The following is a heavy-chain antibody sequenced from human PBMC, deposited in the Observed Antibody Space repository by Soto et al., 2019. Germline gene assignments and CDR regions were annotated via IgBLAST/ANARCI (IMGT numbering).Heavy chain of an antibody. D-gene: IGHD2-15*01. CDR1: GFTFSSYG. Sequence: GGSLRLSCAASGFTFSSYGMHWVRQAPGKGLEWVAVISYDGSNKYYADSVKGRFTISRGNSKNTLYLQMNSLRAEDTAVYYCAKDPPYCSGGSCYPTGWGQGTLVTVSS. CDR3: AKDPPYCSGGSCYPTG. V-gene: IGHV3-30*18. CDR2: ISYDGSNK. J-gene: IGHJ4*02.